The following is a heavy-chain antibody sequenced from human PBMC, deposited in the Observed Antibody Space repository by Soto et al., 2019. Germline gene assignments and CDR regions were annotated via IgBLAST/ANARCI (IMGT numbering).Heavy chain of an antibody. CDR2: ISGSGGST. D-gene: IGHD3-3*01. Sequence: GGSLRLSCAASGFTFSSYAMSWVRQAPGKGLEWVSAISGSGGSTYYADSVKGRFTISRDNSKNTLYLQMNSLRAEDTAVYYCAKCLLDLRFLEWFADYWGQGTLVTVSS. CDR3: AKCLLDLRFLEWFADY. CDR1: GFTFSSYA. V-gene: IGHV3-23*01. J-gene: IGHJ4*02.